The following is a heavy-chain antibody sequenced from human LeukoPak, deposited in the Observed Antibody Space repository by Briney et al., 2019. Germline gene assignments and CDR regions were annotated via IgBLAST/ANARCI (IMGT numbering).Heavy chain of an antibody. D-gene: IGHD2-15*01. CDR2: MNPNSGNT. Sequence: GASVKVSCKASAYTFTSYDINWVRQATGQGLEWMGWMNPNSGNTGYAQKFQSRITITRDTSINTAYMELNSLRSEDTAVYYCARGQFPYCSGGSCYSNWFDPWGQGTLVTVSS. V-gene: IGHV1-8*03. CDR3: ARGQFPYCSGGSCYSNWFDP. CDR1: AYTFTSYD. J-gene: IGHJ5*02.